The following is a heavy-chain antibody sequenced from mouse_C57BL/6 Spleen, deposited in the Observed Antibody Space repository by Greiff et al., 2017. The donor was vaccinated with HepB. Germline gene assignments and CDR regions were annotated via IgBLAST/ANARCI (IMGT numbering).Heavy chain of an antibody. CDR3: ARDHGDGYGVFAY. J-gene: IGHJ3*01. CDR2: ISYDGSN. Sequence: ESGPGLVKPSQSLSLTCSVTGYSITSGYYWNWIRQFPGNKLEWMGYISYDGSNNYNPSLKNRISITRDTYKNQFFLKLNSVTTEDTATYYCARDHGDGYGVFAYWGQGTLVTVSA. D-gene: IGHD2-3*01. V-gene: IGHV3-6*01. CDR1: GYSITSGYY.